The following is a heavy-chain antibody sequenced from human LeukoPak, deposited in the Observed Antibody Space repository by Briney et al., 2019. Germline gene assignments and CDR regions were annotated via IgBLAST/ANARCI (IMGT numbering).Heavy chain of an antibody. Sequence: GGSLRLSCAASGFTFSSYAMSWVRQAPGKGLEWVSAISGSGGSTYYADSVKGRFTISRDNSKNTLYLQMNSLRAEDTAVYYCAKDQGGYDSSGYWNYWGQGTLVTVSS. V-gene: IGHV3-23*01. J-gene: IGHJ4*02. CDR2: ISGSGGST. D-gene: IGHD3-22*01. CDR1: GFTFSSYA. CDR3: AKDQGGYDSSGYWNY.